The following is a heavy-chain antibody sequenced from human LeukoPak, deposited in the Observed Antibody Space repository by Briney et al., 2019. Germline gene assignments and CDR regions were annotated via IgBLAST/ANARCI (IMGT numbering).Heavy chain of an antibody. V-gene: IGHV1-2*02. D-gene: IGHD5-18*01. CDR1: GYTFTGYY. Sequence: ASVKVSCKASGYTFTGYYMHWVRQAPGQGLEWVGWINPNSGGTNYAQKFQGRVTMTRDTSISTAYMELSRLRSDDTAMYYCARLTTESAMAWYYFDYWGQGTLVTVPS. CDR3: ARLTTESAMAWYYFDY. CDR2: INPNSGGT. J-gene: IGHJ4*02.